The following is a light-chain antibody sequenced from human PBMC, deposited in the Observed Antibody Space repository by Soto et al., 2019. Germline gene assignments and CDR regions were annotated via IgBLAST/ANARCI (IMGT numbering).Light chain of an antibody. Sequence: EIVMTQSPATLSVSPGERATLSCRASQRVNSYLAWYQQKPGQGPRLLIYDASTRATGVPARFSGSGSATEFTITIRHLQSADFAYCWCRKYSLWPTFGGGTKVDIK. V-gene: IGKV3-15*01. CDR1: QRVNSY. CDR2: DAS. CDR3: RKYSLWPT. J-gene: IGKJ4*02.